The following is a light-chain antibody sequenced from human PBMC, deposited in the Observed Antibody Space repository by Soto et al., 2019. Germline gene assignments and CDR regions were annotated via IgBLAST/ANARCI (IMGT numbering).Light chain of an antibody. J-gene: IGKJ5*01. CDR2: DAS. V-gene: IGKV1-33*01. Sequence: DIQVTQSPSSLSASVGDRFTITCQASQNINNYLNWYQQKPGRAPKLLIYDASNLEAGVPSRFRGSGSGTDFTFTISRLQPDDIATYYCQQYENLHTFGQGTRLEIK. CDR3: QQYENLHT. CDR1: QNINNY.